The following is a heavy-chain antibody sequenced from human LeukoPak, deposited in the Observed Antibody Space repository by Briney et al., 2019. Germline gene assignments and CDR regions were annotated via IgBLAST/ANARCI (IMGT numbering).Heavy chain of an antibody. CDR3: ARGKTSQNIVTRKTYNWFDP. D-gene: IGHD2/OR15-2a*01. J-gene: IGHJ5*02. CDR1: GFTFSDYY. CDR2: ISSSGSII. V-gene: IGHV3-11*04. Sequence: GGSLRLSCAASGFTFSDYYMSWIRQAPGKGLEWVSYISSSGSIIYYADSVKGRFTISRDNAKNSLYLQMKSLRAEDTAVYYCARGKTSQNIVTRKTYNWFDPWGQGTLVTVSS.